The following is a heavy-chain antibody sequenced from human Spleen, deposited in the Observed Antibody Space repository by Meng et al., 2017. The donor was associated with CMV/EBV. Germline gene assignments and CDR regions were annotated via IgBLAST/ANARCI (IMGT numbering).Heavy chain of an antibody. V-gene: IGHV4-34*01. CDR1: GGSFSDYY. D-gene: IGHD5-12*01. J-gene: IGHJ5*02. Sequence: GSLRLSCAVYGGSFSDYYWTWIRQPPGKGLQWIGEINDSGSTNYKWSLKSRVTISVDTSKNQFSLKLSSVTAADTAVYYCATSITTISWFDPWGQGTLVTVSS. CDR2: INDSGST. CDR3: ATSITTISWFDP.